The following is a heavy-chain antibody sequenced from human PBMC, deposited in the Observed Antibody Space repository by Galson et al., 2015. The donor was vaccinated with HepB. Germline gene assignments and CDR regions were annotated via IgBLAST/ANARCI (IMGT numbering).Heavy chain of an antibody. D-gene: IGHD1-7*01. CDR3: ARGGTKNAPPLDY. Sequence: SLRLSCAASGFTFSSYAMHWVRQAPGKGLEWVAIISYDGSKKYYGDSVKGRFTISRDNSKNTLYLQMNSLRTDDTAVYYCARGGTKNAPPLDYWGQGTLVTVSS. CDR1: GFTFSSYA. J-gene: IGHJ4*02. V-gene: IGHV3-30*04. CDR2: ISYDGSKK.